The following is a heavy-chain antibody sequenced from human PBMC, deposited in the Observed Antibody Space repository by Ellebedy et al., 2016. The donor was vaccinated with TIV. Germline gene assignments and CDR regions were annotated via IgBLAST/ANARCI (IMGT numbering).Heavy chain of an antibody. V-gene: IGHV3-30*04. CDR3: AKDKNADLIHYFDS. J-gene: IGHJ4*02. D-gene: IGHD4-17*01. Sequence: GESLKISCSGSGFTFSTYAMHWVRQAPGKGLEWVAILSYDGSTKLYADSVKGRFTISRETSTNTLYLQMNSLRAEDTAVYYCAKDKNADLIHYFDSWGQGTLVTVSS. CDR2: LSYDGSTK. CDR1: GFTFSTYA.